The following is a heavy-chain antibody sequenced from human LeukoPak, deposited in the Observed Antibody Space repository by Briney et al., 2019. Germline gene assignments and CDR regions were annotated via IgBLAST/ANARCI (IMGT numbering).Heavy chain of an antibody. CDR2: IWYDGSNK. J-gene: IGHJ6*02. CDR3: ASALDYYDSSPNPYGMDV. Sequence: GSLRLSCAASGFTFSSYGMHWVRQAPGKGLEWVAVIWYDGSNKYYADSVKGRFTISRDNSKNTLYLQMNSLRAEDTAVYYCASALDYYDSSPNPYGMDVWGQGTTVTVSS. V-gene: IGHV3-33*01. CDR1: GFTFSSYG. D-gene: IGHD3-22*01.